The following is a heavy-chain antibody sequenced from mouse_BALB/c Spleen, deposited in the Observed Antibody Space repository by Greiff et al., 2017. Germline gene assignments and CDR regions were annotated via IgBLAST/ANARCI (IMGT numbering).Heavy chain of an antibody. D-gene: IGHD2-3*01. CDR2: IWGDGGT. J-gene: IGHJ4*01. CDR3: ANYAGYYEWAMDD. V-gene: IGHV2-3*01. Sequence: VQLVESGPGLVAPSQSLSITCTVSGFSLTSYCVRWVRQPPGQGLEWLGVIWGDGGTNYHSPLISRLSISNDNSTSQVFLKLNSLPTDDTATYYCANYAGYYEWAMDDWGQGTSGTVSS. CDR1: GFSLTSYC.